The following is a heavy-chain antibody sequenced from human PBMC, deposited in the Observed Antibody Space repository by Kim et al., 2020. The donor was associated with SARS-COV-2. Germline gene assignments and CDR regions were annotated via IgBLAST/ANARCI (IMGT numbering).Heavy chain of an antibody. CDR2: ISRSGDYI. CDR3: ARDRTTVTTPYWINWYMDV. Sequence: GGSLRLSCAASGFTFSNYSMNWVRQAPGKGLEWVSSISRSGDYIYYADSVKGRFTISRDNAKKSLYLQMNNLRAEDTAVYYCARDRTTVTTPYWINWYMDVWGKGTKVTVSS. V-gene: IGHV3-21*01. D-gene: IGHD4-17*01. CDR1: GFTFSNYS. J-gene: IGHJ6*03.